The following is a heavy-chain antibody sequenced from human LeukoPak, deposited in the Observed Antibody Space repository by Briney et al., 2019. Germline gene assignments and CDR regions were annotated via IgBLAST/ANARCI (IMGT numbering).Heavy chain of an antibody. J-gene: IGHJ4*02. CDR2: IYWDDDK. V-gene: IGHV2-5*02. D-gene: IGHD3-10*01. CDR1: GFSLSTSGVG. CDR3: AHLYGSGSSLNY. Sequence: SGPTLVKPPQTLTLTCTFSGFSLSTSGVGVGWIRQPPGKALEWLALIYWDDDKRYSPSLKSRLTITKDTSKNQVVLTMTNMDPVDTATYYCAHLYGSGSSLNYWGQGTLVTVSS.